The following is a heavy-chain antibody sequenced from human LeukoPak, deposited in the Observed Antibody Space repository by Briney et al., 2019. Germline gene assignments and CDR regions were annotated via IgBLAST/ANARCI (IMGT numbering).Heavy chain of an antibody. CDR2: IIPILGIA. V-gene: IGHV1-69*04. CDR3: ARESMDTAMVLDY. J-gene: IGHJ4*02. CDR1: GGTFSSYA. Sequence: GASVKVSCKASGGTFSSYAISWVRQAPGQGLEWMGRIIPILGIANYAQKFQGRVTITADKSTSTAYMELSSLRSEDTAVYYCARESMDTAMVLDYWGQGTLVTVSS. D-gene: IGHD5-18*01.